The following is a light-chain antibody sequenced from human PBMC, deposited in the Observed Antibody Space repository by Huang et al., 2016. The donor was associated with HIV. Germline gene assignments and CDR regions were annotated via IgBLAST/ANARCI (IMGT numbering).Light chain of an antibody. Sequence: DIQMTQSPSSLSASVGDRVTITCRASQSITTSLNWYQQRPVKAPKLLIYDASTLQSGVPARFSGSGSGTDFTLTISSLQPEDFATYHCQQSYRTPDTFGQGTKVEIK. CDR2: DAS. CDR3: QQSYRTPDT. J-gene: IGKJ1*01. CDR1: QSITTS. V-gene: IGKV1-39*01.